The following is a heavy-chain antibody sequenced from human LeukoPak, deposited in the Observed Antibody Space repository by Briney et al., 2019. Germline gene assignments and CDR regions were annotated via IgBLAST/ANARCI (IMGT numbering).Heavy chain of an antibody. V-gene: IGHV3-49*04. J-gene: IGHJ4*02. Sequence: PGGSLRLSCTASGFTFGDYAMSWVRQAPGKGLEWVGFIRSKAYGGTTEYAASVKGRFTISRGDSKSIAYLQMNSLKTEDTAVYYCTREGYCSSTSCYKGFDYWGQGTLVTVSS. CDR3: TREGYCSSTSCYKGFDY. CDR1: GFTFGDYA. CDR2: IRSKAYGGTT. D-gene: IGHD2-2*02.